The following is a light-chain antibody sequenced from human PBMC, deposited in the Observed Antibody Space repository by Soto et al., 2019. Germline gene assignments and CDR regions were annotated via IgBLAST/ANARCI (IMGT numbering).Light chain of an antibody. CDR3: QQYERYPLT. CDR1: QSISSW. CDR2: QAS. Sequence: DIQMTQSPSILSASVGDRVTITCRASQSISSWLAWYQQKPGKAPKLLIHQASSLESGVPSRFSGSGSGTEFTLTISTLQSDDFATYYCQQYERYPLTFGGGTKVEIK. V-gene: IGKV1-5*03. J-gene: IGKJ4*01.